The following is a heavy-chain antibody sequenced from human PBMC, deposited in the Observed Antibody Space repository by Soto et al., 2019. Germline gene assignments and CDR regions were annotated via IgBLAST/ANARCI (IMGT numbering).Heavy chain of an antibody. D-gene: IGHD6-13*01. J-gene: IGHJ5*02. CDR2: ISYDGTTE. CDR3: ARDWRTAGTTGWFDP. CDR1: GFTFSTHA. Sequence: QEQVVESGGGVVQPGRSLRLSCAASGFTFSTHAMHWVRQASGRGLEWVAIISYDGTTEDYADSVKGRFTISRDNSKNAVYLQMNSLRSEDTALYYCARDWRTAGTTGWFDPWGQGTLVTVSS. V-gene: IGHV3-30-3*01.